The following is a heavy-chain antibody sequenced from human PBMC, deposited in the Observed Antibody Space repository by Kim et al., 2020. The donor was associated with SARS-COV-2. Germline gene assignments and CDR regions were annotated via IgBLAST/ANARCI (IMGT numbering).Heavy chain of an antibody. Sequence: GGSLRLSCAASGFTFSSYAMSWVRQAPGKGLEWVSAISGSGGSTYYADSVKGRFTISRDNSKNTLYLQMNSLRAEDTAVYYCAKDSGDQDDYGDYGYSWFDPWGQGTLVTVSS. V-gene: IGHV3-23*01. CDR1: GFTFSSYA. CDR3: AKDSGDQDDYGDYGYSWFDP. CDR2: ISGSGGST. J-gene: IGHJ5*02. D-gene: IGHD4-17*01.